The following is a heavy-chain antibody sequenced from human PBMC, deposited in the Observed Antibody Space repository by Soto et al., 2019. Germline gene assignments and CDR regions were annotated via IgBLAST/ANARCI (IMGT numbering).Heavy chain of an antibody. CDR2: IIPIFGTA. CDR1: GGTFSSYS. J-gene: IGHJ4*02. CDR3: ARDGGRHSGGIDY. Sequence: QVQLVQSGAEVKQPGSSVKVSCKASGGTFSSYSINWVRQAPGQGLEWMGEIIPIFGTANYAQKFQGRVTTTADESTSTAYMELSSLRSEDTAVYYCARDGGRHSGGIDYWGQGTLVTVSS. V-gene: IGHV1-69*01. D-gene: IGHD1-26*01.